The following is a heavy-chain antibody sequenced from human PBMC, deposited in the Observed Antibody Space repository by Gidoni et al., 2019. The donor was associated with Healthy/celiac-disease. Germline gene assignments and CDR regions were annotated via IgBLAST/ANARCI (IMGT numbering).Heavy chain of an antibody. D-gene: IGHD3-16*01. CDR3: AGGSVTTFFPAHYHYYFDY. CDR2: IYYSGST. V-gene: IGHV4-59*08. J-gene: IGHJ4*02. Sequence: QPPGKGLEWIGYIYYSGSTNYNPSLKSRVTISVDTSKNQFSLKLSSVTAADTAVYYCAGGSVTTFFPAHYHYYFDYWGQGTLVTVSS.